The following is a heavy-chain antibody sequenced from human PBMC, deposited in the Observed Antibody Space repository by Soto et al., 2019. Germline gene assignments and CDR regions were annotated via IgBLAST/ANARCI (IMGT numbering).Heavy chain of an antibody. J-gene: IGHJ4*02. D-gene: IGHD3-10*01. CDR1: GDTFTFYS. CDR2: INPILSMS. Sequence: QVQLVQSGAEVKRPGSSVKVSCKASGDTFTFYSINWVRQAPGLGLEWMGRINPILSMSNYAQRFQGRVRTTADKSTSTAYMELSSLRSEDTAIYYCASSYGSGYRAFDYWGQGALVTVSS. CDR3: ASSYGSGYRAFDY. V-gene: IGHV1-69*02.